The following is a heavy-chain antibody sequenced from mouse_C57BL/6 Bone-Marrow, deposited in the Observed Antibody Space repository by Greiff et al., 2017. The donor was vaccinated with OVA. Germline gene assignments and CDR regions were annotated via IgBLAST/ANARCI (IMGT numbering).Heavy chain of an antibody. Sequence: EVQVVESGGGLVKPGGSLKLSCAASGFTFSSYAMSWVRQTPEKRLEWVATISDGGSYTYYPDNVTGRFPISRDNAKNHLYLQMSHRKSEDTAMYDGARDTPLYYSKDYWGQGTTLTVSS. CDR1: GFTFSSYA. D-gene: IGHD2-5*01. CDR2: ISDGGSYT. CDR3: ARDTPLYYSKDY. V-gene: IGHV5-4*01. J-gene: IGHJ2*01.